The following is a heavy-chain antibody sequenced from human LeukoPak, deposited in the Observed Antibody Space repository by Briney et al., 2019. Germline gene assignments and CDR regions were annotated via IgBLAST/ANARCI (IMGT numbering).Heavy chain of an antibody. D-gene: IGHD3-22*01. CDR3: ARADYYDSSGYYLYYFDY. CDR2: IYYSGST. CDR1: GGSISSSSYP. Sequence: PSETLSLTCTVSGGSISSSSYPGGWIRQPPGKGLEWIGMIYYSGSTYFNPSLKSRVTISVDTSKNQFSLKLNSVTAADTAVYYCARADYYDSSGYYLYYFDYWGQGTLVTVSS. V-gene: IGHV4-39*01. J-gene: IGHJ4*02.